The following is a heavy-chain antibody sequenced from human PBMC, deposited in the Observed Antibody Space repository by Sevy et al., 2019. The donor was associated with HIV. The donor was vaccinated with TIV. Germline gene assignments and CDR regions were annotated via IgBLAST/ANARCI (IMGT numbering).Heavy chain of an antibody. CDR2: ISYDGSNK. Sequence: GGSLRLSCAASGFTFSSYGMHWVRQAPGKGLEWVAVISYDGSNKYYADSVKGRFTISRDNSKNTLYLQMNNLRAEDTAVYYCAKYLDSSGWYYFDYWGQGALVTVSS. V-gene: IGHV3-30*18. CDR3: AKYLDSSGWYYFDY. CDR1: GFTFSSYG. D-gene: IGHD6-19*01. J-gene: IGHJ4*02.